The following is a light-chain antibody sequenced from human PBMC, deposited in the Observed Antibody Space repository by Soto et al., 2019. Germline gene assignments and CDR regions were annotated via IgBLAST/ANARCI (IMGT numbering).Light chain of an antibody. Sequence: QSALTQPASVSGSPGQSITFPCTGTSSDIGKSKYVSWFQQLPGEAPRLIIYEVNSRPSGISDRFSGSKSGNSASLTISGLQPEDEADYYCCSYTSTSTRVFGTGTKLTVL. CDR2: EVN. CDR3: CSYTSTSTRV. V-gene: IGLV2-14*01. J-gene: IGLJ1*01. CDR1: SSDIGKSKY.